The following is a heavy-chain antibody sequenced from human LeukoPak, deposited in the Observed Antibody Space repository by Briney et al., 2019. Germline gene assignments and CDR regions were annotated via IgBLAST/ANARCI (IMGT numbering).Heavy chain of an antibody. CDR2: ISWNSGSI. CDR1: GFTFDDYA. CDR3: AKDGTSGSYFDHYYYYMDV. V-gene: IGHV3-9*01. Sequence: GRSLRLSCAASGFTFDDYAMHWVRQAPGKGLEWVSGISWNSGSIGYADSVKGRFTISRDNAKNSLYLQMNSLRAEDTALYYCAKDGTSGSYFDHYYYYMDVWGKGTTVTVSS. D-gene: IGHD1-26*01. J-gene: IGHJ6*03.